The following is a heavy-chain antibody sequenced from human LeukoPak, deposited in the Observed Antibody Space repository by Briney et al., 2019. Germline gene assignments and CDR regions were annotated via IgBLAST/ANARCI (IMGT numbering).Heavy chain of an antibody. CDR3: ARFQRYRSKAFDI. CDR1: GGSISSGGYY. D-gene: IGHD1-14*01. CDR2: IYYSGST. J-gene: IGHJ3*02. Sequence: PSQTLSLTCTVSGGSISSGGYYWSWIRQHPGKGLEWIGYIYYSGSTYYNPSLKSRVTISVDTSKSQFSLNLSSVTAADTAVYYCARFQRYRSKAFDIWGQGTMVTVSS. V-gene: IGHV4-31*03.